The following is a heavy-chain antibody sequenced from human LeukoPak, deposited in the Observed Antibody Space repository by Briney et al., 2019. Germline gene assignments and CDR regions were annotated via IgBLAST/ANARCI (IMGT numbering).Heavy chain of an antibody. CDR2: IYTSGST. V-gene: IGHV4-61*02. Sequence: TLSLTCTVSGGSISIGSYYWSWIRQPAGKGLEWIGRIYTSGSTNYNPSLKSRVTISLDTSKNQFSLKLSSVTAADTAVYYCASTYGSGSYPDYWGQGTLVTVSS. CDR1: GGSISIGSYY. D-gene: IGHD3-10*01. CDR3: ASTYGSGSYPDY. J-gene: IGHJ4*02.